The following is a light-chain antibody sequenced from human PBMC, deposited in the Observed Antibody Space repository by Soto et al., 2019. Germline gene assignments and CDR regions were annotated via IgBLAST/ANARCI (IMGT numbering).Light chain of an antibody. CDR2: KAS. CDR1: QTISSW. J-gene: IGKJ1*01. Sequence: DIQMTQSPSTLSGSLGDRVTSXXRASQTISSWLAWYQQKPGKAPKVXIYKASTLKSGVPSRFSGSGAGTEFTLTISSLQPDDFATYYCQHYNSYSEAFGQGTKVDIK. CDR3: QHYNSYSEA. V-gene: IGKV1-5*03.